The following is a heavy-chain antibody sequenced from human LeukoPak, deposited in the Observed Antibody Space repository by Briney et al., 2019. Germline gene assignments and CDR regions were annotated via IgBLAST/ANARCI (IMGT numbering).Heavy chain of an antibody. CDR2: IYYSGST. V-gene: IGHV4-39*07. D-gene: IGHD4-11*01. J-gene: IGHJ4*02. CDR3: ARALQSSDYYFDY. CDR1: GGSISSSSYY. Sequence: SETLSLTCTVSGGSISSSSYYWGWIRQPPGKGLEWIGSIYYSGSTYYNPSLKSRVTISVDTSKNQFSLKLSSVTAADTAVYYCARALQSSDYYFDYWGQGTLVTVSS.